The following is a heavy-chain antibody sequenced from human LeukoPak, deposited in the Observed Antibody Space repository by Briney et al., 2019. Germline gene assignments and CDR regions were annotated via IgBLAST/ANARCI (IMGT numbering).Heavy chain of an antibody. D-gene: IGHD2-21*02. J-gene: IGHJ2*01. CDR1: GGSISSGDYY. CDR3: ASAYCGGDCTPYWYFDL. V-gene: IGHV4-30-4*01. CDR2: IYYVGNT. Sequence: PSETLSLTCTVSGGSISSGDYYWSWIRQPPGKGLEWIGYIYYVGNTFYNPSLKSRVTISVDTSKNQFSLKLSSVTAADTAVYYCASAYCGGDCTPYWYFDLWGRGTLVTVSS.